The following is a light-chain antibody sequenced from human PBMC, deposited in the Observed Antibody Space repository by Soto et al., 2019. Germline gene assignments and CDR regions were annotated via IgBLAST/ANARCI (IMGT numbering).Light chain of an antibody. CDR2: GPS. J-gene: IGKJ1*01. CDR3: QESYRFLWRT. CDR1: QSINTY. V-gene: IGKV1-39*01. Sequence: DIQMTQSPSSLSASVGDRVTITCRTSQSINTYLYWYQQKPGKAPKILFYGPSSLQSGVPLRFRGSVSATNFTLTITTLQPEDFATYYCQESYRFLWRTCAEGTKVEIK.